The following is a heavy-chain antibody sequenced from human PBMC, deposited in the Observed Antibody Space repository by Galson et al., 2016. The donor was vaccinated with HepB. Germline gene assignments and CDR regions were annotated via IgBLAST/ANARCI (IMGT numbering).Heavy chain of an antibody. V-gene: IGHV4-39*01. Sequence: SETLSLTCSVSDDSFSSSSYYWGWIRQPPGKGLVWIGNIYYLGNTTYNPSLKRRVTISVDTSKKQFSLKLSSVTAADTAVYYCVQLWFGELYFDSWGQGMLVTVSS. CDR2: IYYLGNT. CDR3: VQLWFGELYFDS. J-gene: IGHJ4*02. D-gene: IGHD3-10*01. CDR1: DDSFSSSSYY.